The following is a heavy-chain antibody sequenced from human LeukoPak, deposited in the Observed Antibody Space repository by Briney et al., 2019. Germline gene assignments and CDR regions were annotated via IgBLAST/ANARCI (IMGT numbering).Heavy chain of an antibody. D-gene: IGHD2-2*01. V-gene: IGHV1-2*02. J-gene: IGHJ4*02. CDR2: INPNSGGT. Sequence: ASVKVSCKASGYTFTGYYMHWVRQAPGQGLEWMGWINPNSGGTNYAQKFQGRVTMTRDTSISTAYMELSSLRFDDTAVYYCARDCSSTSCWNYWGQGTLVTVSS. CDR3: ARDCSSTSCWNY. CDR1: GYTFTGYY.